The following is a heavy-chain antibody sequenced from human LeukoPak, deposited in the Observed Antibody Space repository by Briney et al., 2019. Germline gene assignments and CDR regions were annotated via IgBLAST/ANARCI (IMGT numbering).Heavy chain of an antibody. CDR3: ATNDLIAAAGAPFDY. Sequence: GGSLRLSCAASGFTFSKAWMSWVRQAPGKGLEWVGRIKRSTDGGTTDYAAPVKGRFTISRDNAKNSLYLQMNSLRAEDTAVYYCATNDLIAAAGAPFDYWGQGTLVTVSS. V-gene: IGHV3-15*01. J-gene: IGHJ4*02. CDR2: IKRSTDGGTT. CDR1: GFTFSKAW. D-gene: IGHD6-13*01.